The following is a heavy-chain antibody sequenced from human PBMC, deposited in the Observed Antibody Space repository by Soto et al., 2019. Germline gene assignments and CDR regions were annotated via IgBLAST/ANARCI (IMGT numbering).Heavy chain of an antibody. D-gene: IGHD2-15*01. Sequence: PRGSLRLSCAASGFPFSGSAMHFFRHAAGKGLEWVGRIRSKDNNYATAYAASVKGRFTVSRDDSKNTAYLQMDSLKIEDTAMYYCTRFSMDLLRGLDPWGQGTLVTVSS. V-gene: IGHV3-73*01. CDR1: GFPFSGSA. CDR3: TRFSMDLLRGLDP. CDR2: IRSKDNNYAT. J-gene: IGHJ5*02.